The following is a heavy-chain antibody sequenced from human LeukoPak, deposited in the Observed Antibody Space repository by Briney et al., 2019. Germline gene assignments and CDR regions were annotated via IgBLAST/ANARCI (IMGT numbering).Heavy chain of an antibody. D-gene: IGHD6-6*01. Sequence: SVKVSCKASGGTFSSYAISWVRQAPGQGLEWMGGIIPIFGTANYAQKFQGRVTITADESTSTAYMELSSLRSEDTAVYYCARDPLRAALSLGVWGKGTTVTVSS. J-gene: IGHJ6*04. V-gene: IGHV1-69*01. CDR1: GGTFSSYA. CDR3: ARDPLRAALSLGV. CDR2: IIPIFGTA.